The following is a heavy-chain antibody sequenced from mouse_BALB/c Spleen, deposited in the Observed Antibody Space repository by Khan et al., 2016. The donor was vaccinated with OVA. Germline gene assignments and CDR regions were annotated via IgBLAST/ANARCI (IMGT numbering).Heavy chain of an antibody. CDR1: GYSITSDYA. J-gene: IGHJ1*01. Sequence: EVQLQESGPGLVKPSQPLSLTCTVTGYSITSDYAWNWIRQFPGNKLEWMGYISYSGSANYNPSLKSRISITRDTSENQFFLQLNSVTTEDSATYYCARRYYYGHWYFDVWGAGTTVTVSS. CDR2: ISYSGSA. CDR3: ARRYYYGHWYFDV. D-gene: IGHD1-1*01. V-gene: IGHV3-2*02.